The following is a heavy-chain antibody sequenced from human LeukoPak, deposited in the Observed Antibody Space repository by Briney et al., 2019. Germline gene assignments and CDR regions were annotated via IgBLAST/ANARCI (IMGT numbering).Heavy chain of an antibody. CDR2: INPNSGGT. D-gene: IGHD6-13*01. J-gene: IGHJ4*02. CDR3: ARDLTAAAGYLDY. V-gene: IGHV1-2*02. Sequence: ASVKVSCKASGYTFTGYYMHWVRQAPGQGLEWMGWINPNSGGTNYAQKFQGRVTMTRDTSISTAYMELSRLRSDDTAVYYCARDLTAAAGYLDYWGQGTLVTVSS. CDR1: GYTFTGYY.